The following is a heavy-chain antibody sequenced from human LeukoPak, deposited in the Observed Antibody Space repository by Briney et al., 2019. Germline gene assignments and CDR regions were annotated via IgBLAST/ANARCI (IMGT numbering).Heavy chain of an antibody. V-gene: IGHV3-21*01. CDR3: APSSGDYDYVWGSYRLDY. Sequence: TGGSLRLSCAASGFTFSSYSMNWVRQAPGKGLEWVSSISSSSYIYYADSVKGRFTISRDNAKNSLYLQMNSLRAEDTAVYYCAPSSGDYDYVWGSYRLDYWGQGTLVTVSS. CDR2: ISSSSYI. CDR1: GFTFSSYS. D-gene: IGHD3-16*02. J-gene: IGHJ4*02.